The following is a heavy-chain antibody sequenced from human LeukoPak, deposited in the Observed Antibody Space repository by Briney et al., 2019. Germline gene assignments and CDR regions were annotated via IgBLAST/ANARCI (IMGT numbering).Heavy chain of an antibody. D-gene: IGHD2/OR15-2a*01. V-gene: IGHV4-34*01. Sequence: SETLSLTCSVFGESFSGYYWTWIRQPPGKGLEWIGEIKHSGSANYSPSLKSRDTISVDTSKNQFSLKLSSVTAADTAVYYCARGVGYFRYGRYYYMDVWGKGTTVTVSS. CDR1: GESFSGYY. CDR3: ARGVGYFRYGRYYYMDV. J-gene: IGHJ6*03. CDR2: IKHSGSA.